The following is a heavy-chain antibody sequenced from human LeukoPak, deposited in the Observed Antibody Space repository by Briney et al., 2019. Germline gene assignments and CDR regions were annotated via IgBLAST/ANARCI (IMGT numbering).Heavy chain of an antibody. D-gene: IGHD6-19*01. CDR2: IWYDGSNK. V-gene: IGHV3-33*01. Sequence: PGGSLRLSCAASGFTFSSYGMHWVRQAPGKGLEWVAVIWYDGSNKYYADSVKGRFTISRDNSKNTLYLQMNSLRAEDTAVYYCARVMGSGGWPFGFDYWGQGTLVTVSS. J-gene: IGHJ4*02. CDR1: GFTFSSYG. CDR3: ARVMGSGGWPFGFDY.